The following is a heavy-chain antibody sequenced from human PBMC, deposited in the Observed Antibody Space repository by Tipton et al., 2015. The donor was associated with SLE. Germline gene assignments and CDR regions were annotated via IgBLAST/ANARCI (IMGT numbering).Heavy chain of an antibody. CDR1: GGSISSYY. CDR3: ARENGGERVATITSYYYYYGMDV. D-gene: IGHD5-12*01. J-gene: IGHJ6*02. V-gene: IGHV4-38-2*02. Sequence: TLSLTCAVSGGSISSYYWSWIRQPPGKGLEWIGSIYHSGGTYYNPSLKSRVTISVDTSKNQFSLKLSSVTAADTAVYYCARENGGERVATITSYYYYYGMDVWGQGTTVTVSS. CDR2: IYHSGGT.